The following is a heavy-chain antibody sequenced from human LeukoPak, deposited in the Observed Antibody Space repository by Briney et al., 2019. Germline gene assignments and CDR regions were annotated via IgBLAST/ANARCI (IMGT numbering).Heavy chain of an antibody. CDR3: ARDRGGSYFDY. Sequence: GGSLRLSCAASGFTFSSYAMHWARQAPGKGLEWVAVISYDGSNKYYADSVKGRFTISRDNSKNTLYLQMNSLRAEDTAVYYCARDRGGSYFDYWGQGTLVTVSS. D-gene: IGHD1-26*01. V-gene: IGHV3-30-3*01. CDR2: ISYDGSNK. CDR1: GFTFSSYA. J-gene: IGHJ4*02.